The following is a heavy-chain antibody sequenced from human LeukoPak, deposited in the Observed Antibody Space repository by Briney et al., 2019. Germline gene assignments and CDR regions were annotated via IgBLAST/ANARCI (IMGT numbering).Heavy chain of an antibody. CDR3: ARDALQYYYDSSGYPDY. D-gene: IGHD3-22*01. CDR2: ISGSGSTI. J-gene: IGHJ4*02. CDR1: GFTFSSYA. V-gene: IGHV3-23*01. Sequence: GGSLRLSCAASGFTFSSYAMSWVRQAPGKGLEWVSAISGSGSTIYYADSVKGRFTISRDNAKNSLYLQMNSLRAEDTAVYYCARDALQYYYDSSGYPDYWGQGTLVTVSS.